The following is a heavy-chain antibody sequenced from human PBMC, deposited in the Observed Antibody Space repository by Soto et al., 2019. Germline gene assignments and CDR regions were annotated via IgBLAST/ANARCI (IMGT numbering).Heavy chain of an antibody. CDR1: GYTFTGYY. CDR2: INPNSGGT. D-gene: IGHD1-1*01. Sequence: QVQLVQSGAEVKKPGASVKVSCKASGYTFTGYYMHWVRQAPGQGLEWMGWINPNSGGTNYAQKFQGWVTMTRDTSIRTAYMELSRLRSDDTAVYYCACAHSDDRDDAFDIWGQGSMVPVSS. J-gene: IGHJ3*02. CDR3: ACAHSDDRDDAFDI. V-gene: IGHV1-2*04.